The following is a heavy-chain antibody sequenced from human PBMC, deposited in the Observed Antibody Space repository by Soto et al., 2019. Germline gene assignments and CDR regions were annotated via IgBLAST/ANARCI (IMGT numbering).Heavy chain of an antibody. D-gene: IGHD6-19*01. J-gene: IGHJ4*02. CDR3: ARTVAGYFDY. CDR2: ISTYNGNP. V-gene: IGHV1-18*01. Sequence: ASVKVSCKASGYTFTSSGISWVRQAPGQGPEWMGWISTYNGNPNYAQNLQGRVTMTTDTSTSTTYMELRGLRSDDTAVYYCARTVAGYFDYWGQGTLVTVSS. CDR1: GYTFTSSG.